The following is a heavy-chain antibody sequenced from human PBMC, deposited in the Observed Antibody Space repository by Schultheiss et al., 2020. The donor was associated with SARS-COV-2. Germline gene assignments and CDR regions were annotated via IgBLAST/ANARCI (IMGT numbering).Heavy chain of an antibody. CDR3: ARAELYYDFWSGYYAGLDY. CDR1: GFTFSDYY. Sequence: GGSLRLSCAASGFTFSDYYMSWIRQAPGKGLEWVAVISYDGSNKYYADSVKGRFTISRDNSKNTLYLQMNSLRAEDTALYYCARAELYYDFWSGYYAGLDYWGQGTLVTVSS. V-gene: IGHV3-30-3*01. J-gene: IGHJ4*02. CDR2: ISYDGSNK. D-gene: IGHD3-3*01.